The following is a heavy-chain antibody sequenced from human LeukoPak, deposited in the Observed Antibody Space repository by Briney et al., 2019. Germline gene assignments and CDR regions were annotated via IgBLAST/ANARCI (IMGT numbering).Heavy chain of an antibody. CDR3: ARVNINNWHSCDY. D-gene: IGHD1-1*01. J-gene: IGHJ4*02. CDR1: GGSISSNNW. CDR2: IYHSGSP. Sequence: SETLSLTCAVSGGSISSNNWWGWVRQPPGRGLEWIGEIYHSGSPNYNPSLKSRVTISVDKSRNHFSPNLSSVTAADTAVYYCARVNINNWHSCDYWGQGTLVTVSS. V-gene: IGHV4-4*02.